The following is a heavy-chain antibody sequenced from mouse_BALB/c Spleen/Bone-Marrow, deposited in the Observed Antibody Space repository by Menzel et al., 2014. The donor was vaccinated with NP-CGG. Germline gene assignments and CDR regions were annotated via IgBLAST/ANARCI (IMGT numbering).Heavy chain of an antibody. V-gene: IGHV14-1*02. D-gene: IGHD1-2*01. J-gene: IGHJ4*01. Sequence: VQLKQSGAELVRPGALVKLSCKASGFNIKDYYMHWVKQRPEQGLEWIRWIDPENGNTIYDPKFQGKASITADTSSNTAYLQLSSLTSEDTAVYYCARSTTATDYAMDYWGQGTSVTVSS. CDR1: GFNIKDYY. CDR2: IDPENGNT. CDR3: ARSTTATDYAMDY.